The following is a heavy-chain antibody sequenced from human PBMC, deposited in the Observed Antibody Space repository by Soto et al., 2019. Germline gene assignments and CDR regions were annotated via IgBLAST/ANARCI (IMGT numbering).Heavy chain of an antibody. D-gene: IGHD3-22*01. Sequence: GGSLRLSCAASGFTFSDYNMNWVRQAPGKGLEWVSYISSSSSTIYYADSVKGRFTISRDNAKNTQYLQMNSLRDDDTAVYYCVKGEYYYDSSGYYPFGYSGQATLVTVSS. CDR3: VKGEYYYDSSGYYPFGY. J-gene: IGHJ4*02. V-gene: IGHV3-48*02. CDR2: ISSSSSTI. CDR1: GFTFSDYN.